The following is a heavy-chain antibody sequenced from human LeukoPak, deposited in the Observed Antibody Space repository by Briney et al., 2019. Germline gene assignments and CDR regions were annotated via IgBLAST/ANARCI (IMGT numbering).Heavy chain of an antibody. CDR2: ISYDGSNK. CDR3: ASRKDTPHLPDY. V-gene: IGHV3-30-3*01. D-gene: IGHD5-18*01. Sequence: GRSLRLSCAASGFTFSSYAMHWVRQAPGKGLEWVAVISYDGSNKYYADSVEGRFTISRDNSKNTLYLQMNSLRAEDTAVYYCASRKDTPHLPDYWGQGTLVTVSS. CDR1: GFTFSSYA. J-gene: IGHJ4*02.